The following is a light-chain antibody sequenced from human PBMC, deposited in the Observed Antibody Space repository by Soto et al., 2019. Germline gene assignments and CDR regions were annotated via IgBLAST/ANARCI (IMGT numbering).Light chain of an antibody. V-gene: IGLV1-44*01. CDR3: AAWDDSLNGPDVV. CDR2: SNN. J-gene: IGLJ2*01. CDR1: SSTIGSNT. Sequence: QLVLTQPPSASGTPGKRVTILCSGTSSTIGSNTVNWYQQLPGTAPKLLIYSNNQRPSGVPDRFSGSKSGTSASLAISGLQSEDEADYYCAAWDDSLNGPDVVFGGGTKVTVL.